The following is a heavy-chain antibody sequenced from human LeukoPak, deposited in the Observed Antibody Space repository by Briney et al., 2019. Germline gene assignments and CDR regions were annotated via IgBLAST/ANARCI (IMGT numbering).Heavy chain of an antibody. D-gene: IGHD2-15*01. CDR3: AADGVVVAATSSPHYYYYGMDV. CDR1: GFTFTISA. Sequence: GTSVKVSCKASGFTFTISAMQGVRQARGQRLEWIGWIVVGSGTTNYAQKFQERVTITRDMSTSTAYMELSSLRSEDTAVYCGAADGVVVAATSSPHYYYYGMDVWGQGTTVTVSS. CDR2: IVVGSGTT. J-gene: IGHJ6*02. V-gene: IGHV1-58*02.